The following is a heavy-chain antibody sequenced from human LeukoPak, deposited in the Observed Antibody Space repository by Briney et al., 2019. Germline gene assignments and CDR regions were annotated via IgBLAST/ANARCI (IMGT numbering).Heavy chain of an antibody. V-gene: IGHV3-11*01. CDR1: GFTFSDYY. CDR2: ISSSGSTI. J-gene: IGHJ6*02. D-gene: IGHD2-2*01. Sequence: PGGSLRLSCAASGFTFSDYYMSWIRQAPGKGLEWVSYISSSGSTIYYADSVKGRFTISRDNAKNSLYLQMNSLRAEDTAVYYCARVVVVPAAMSQSYYYYGMDAWGQGTTVTVSS. CDR3: ARVVVVPAAMSQSYYYYGMDA.